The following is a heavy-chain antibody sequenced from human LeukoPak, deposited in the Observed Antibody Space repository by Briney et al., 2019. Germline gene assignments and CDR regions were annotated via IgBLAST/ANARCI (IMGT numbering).Heavy chain of an antibody. CDR1: GFTFSSYW. Sequence: GGSLRLSCAASGFTFSSYWMSWVRQAPGKGLEWVANIKQDGSEKYYVDSVKGRFTISRDNAKNSLYLQMNSLRAEDTAVYYCARDWGSSTSFGAFDIWGQGTMVTVSS. V-gene: IGHV3-7*03. D-gene: IGHD2-2*01. CDR2: IKQDGSEK. J-gene: IGHJ3*02. CDR3: ARDWGSSTSFGAFDI.